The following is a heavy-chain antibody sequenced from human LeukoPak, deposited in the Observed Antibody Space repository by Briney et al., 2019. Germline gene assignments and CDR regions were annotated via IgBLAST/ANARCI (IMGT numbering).Heavy chain of an antibody. CDR2: ISGSGDMT. V-gene: IGHV3-23*01. CDR1: GFTFSSYA. J-gene: IGHJ6*02. CDR3: ERSQTKAVDYYGLGV. D-gene: IGHD4-23*01. Sequence: GGTLRLSYAASGFTFSSYAMNWVRQAPGKGLESVSDISGSGDMTYYTDSVKGRFTISRDNCKNTVYLQMKGLRAEDTAVYFCERSQTKAVDYYGLGVWGQGITVTV.